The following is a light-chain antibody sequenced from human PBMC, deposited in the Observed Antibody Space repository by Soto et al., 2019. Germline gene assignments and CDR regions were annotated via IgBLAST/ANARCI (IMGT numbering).Light chain of an antibody. CDR1: QSVSSSY. V-gene: IGKV3-20*01. CDR2: GAS. CDR3: HQYDSSPLT. J-gene: IGKJ4*01. Sequence: EIVLTQSPGTLSLSPGERATLSCRASQSVSSSYLAWYQQKPGQAPRLLIYGASNRATGIPDRFSGSGSGTDFTLTISRLEPEDFAGYYCHQYDSSPLTFGGGTKVEIK.